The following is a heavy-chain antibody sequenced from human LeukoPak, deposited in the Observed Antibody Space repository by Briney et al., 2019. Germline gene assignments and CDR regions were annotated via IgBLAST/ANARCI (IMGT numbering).Heavy chain of an antibody. J-gene: IGHJ4*02. CDR2: MNPNSGNT. CDR1: GYTFTDYY. Sequence: VASVKVSCKASGYTFTDYYIHCVRHAPGQGLEWMGWMNPNSGNTAYAQKFQGRVTMSRDTSISTAYMELSSLRSEDTAVYYCARLPKYSRPLDYWGQGTLVTVSS. V-gene: IGHV1-8*02. D-gene: IGHD6-6*01. CDR3: ARLPKYSRPLDY.